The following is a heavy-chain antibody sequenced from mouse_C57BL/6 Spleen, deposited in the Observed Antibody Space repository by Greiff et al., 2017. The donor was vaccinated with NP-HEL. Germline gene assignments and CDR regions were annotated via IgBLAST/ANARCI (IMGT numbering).Heavy chain of an antibody. V-gene: IGHV1-26*01. CDR2: INPNNGGT. Sequence: EVQLQQSGPELVKPGASVKISCKASGYTFTDYYMNWVKQSHGKSLEWIGDINPNNGGTSYNQKFKGKATLTVDKSSSTAYMELRSLTSEDSAVYYCARHYYGSSYWYFDVWGTGTTVTVSS. D-gene: IGHD1-1*01. CDR1: GYTFTDYY. J-gene: IGHJ1*03. CDR3: ARHYYGSSYWYFDV.